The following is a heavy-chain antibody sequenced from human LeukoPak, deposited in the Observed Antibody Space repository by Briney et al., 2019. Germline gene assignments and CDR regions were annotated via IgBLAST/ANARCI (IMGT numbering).Heavy chain of an antibody. CDR3: ARDGWFGDLDAFDI. J-gene: IGHJ3*02. Sequence: ASVKVSCKASGYTFTKYDISWVRQAPGQGLEWMGWISTYNGNTNHAQKLQGRVTMTTDTSTSTAYMELRSLRSDDTAAYYCARDGWFGDLDAFDIWGQGTMVIVS. D-gene: IGHD3-10*01. CDR2: ISTYNGNT. V-gene: IGHV1-18*01. CDR1: GYTFTKYD.